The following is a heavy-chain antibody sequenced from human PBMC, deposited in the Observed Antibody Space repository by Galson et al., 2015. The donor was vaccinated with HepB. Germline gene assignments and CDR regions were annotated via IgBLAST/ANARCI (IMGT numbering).Heavy chain of an antibody. CDR3: ARDRAAAPEGAFDI. CDR2: ISYDGSNK. D-gene: IGHD6-13*01. V-gene: IGHV3-30*04. Sequence: SLRLSCAASGFTFSSYAMHWVRQAPGKGLEWVAVISYDGSNKYYADSVKGRFTISRDNSKNTLYLQMNSLRAEDTAVYYCARDRAAAPEGAFDIWGQGTMVTVSS. CDR1: GFTFSSYA. J-gene: IGHJ3*02.